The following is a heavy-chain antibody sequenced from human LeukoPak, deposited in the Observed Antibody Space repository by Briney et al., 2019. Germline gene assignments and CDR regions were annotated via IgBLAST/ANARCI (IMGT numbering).Heavy chain of an antibody. CDR1: GYTFTSYA. CDR3: ASIAAAGTDYYYYMDA. CDR2: INTNTGNP. V-gene: IGHV7-4-1*02. D-gene: IGHD6-13*01. Sequence: ASVKVSCRASGYTFTSYAMNWVRQAPGQGLEWMGWINTNTGNPTYAQGFTGRFVFSLDTSVSTAYLQISSLKAEDTAVYYCASIAAAGTDYYYYMDAWGKGTTVTVSS. J-gene: IGHJ6*03.